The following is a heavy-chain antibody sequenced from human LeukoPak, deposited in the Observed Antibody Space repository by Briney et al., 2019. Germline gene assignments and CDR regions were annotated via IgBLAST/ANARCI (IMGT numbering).Heavy chain of an antibody. CDR1: GFTFSSYS. V-gene: IGHV3-21*01. J-gene: IGHJ5*02. Sequence: GGSLRLSCAASGFTFSSYSMNWVRQAPGKGLEWVSSISSSSSYIYYADSVKGRFTISRDNAKNSMYLQMDSLRVEDTAVYYCARGGDSSGLRGNWFDPWGQGTLVTVSS. CDR3: ARGGDSSGLRGNWFDP. CDR2: ISSSSSYI. D-gene: IGHD6-19*01.